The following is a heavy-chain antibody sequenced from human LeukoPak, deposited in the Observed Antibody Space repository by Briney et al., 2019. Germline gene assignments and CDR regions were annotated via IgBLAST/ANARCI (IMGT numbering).Heavy chain of an antibody. D-gene: IGHD1-1*01. CDR2: ISSSGSTI. CDR1: GFTFSSYE. Sequence: GGSLRLSCAASGFTFSSYEINWVRQAPGKGLEWVSYISSSGSTIYYADSVKGRFTASRDNAKNSLYLQINSLRAEDTAVYYCARGDRRLDYWGQGTLVTVSS. J-gene: IGHJ4*02. V-gene: IGHV3-48*03. CDR3: ARGDRRLDY.